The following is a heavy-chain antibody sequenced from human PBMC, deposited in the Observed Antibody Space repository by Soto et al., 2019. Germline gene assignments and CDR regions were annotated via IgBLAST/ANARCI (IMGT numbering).Heavy chain of an antibody. J-gene: IGHJ5*02. Sequence: QVQLVESGGGLVKPGGSLRLSCTASGFTFSDHYMGWIRQAPGKGLEWIAYISNSGSTIYYTDSVKGRFTISRDNAKNSLYLHMNSLRAEDAAVYYCARLPYPWGWYDPWGQGTLVTVSS. D-gene: IGHD3-16*01. CDR2: ISNSGSTI. CDR3: ARLPYPWGWYDP. CDR1: GFTFSDHY. V-gene: IGHV3-11*01.